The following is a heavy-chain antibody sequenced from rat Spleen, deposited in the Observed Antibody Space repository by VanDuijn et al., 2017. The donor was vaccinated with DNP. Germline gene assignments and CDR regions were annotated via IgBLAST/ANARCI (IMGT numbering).Heavy chain of an antibody. Sequence: EVQLVESGGGLVQPGRSLKLSCAASGFTFSNYGMAWVRQAPTKGLEWVASITNSGGSTYYRDSVKGRFTISRDNAKSTLYLQMDSLRSEDTATYYCTTLGQLDYWGQGVMVTVSS. CDR3: TTLGQLDY. CDR2: ITNSGGST. J-gene: IGHJ2*01. CDR1: GFTFSNYG. D-gene: IGHD1-2*01. V-gene: IGHV5-27*01.